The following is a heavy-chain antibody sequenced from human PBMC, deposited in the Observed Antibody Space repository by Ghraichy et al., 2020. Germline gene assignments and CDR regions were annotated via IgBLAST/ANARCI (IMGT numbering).Heavy chain of an antibody. CDR1: GFSVSTNY. J-gene: IGHJ4*02. CDR2: IYRGGST. Sequence: GGSLRLSCAASGFSVSTNYMTWVRQAPGRGLEWVSIIYRGGSTYYADPVKGRFTISRDNSKNTLYLQMNSLRVEDTAVYYCGRVRDGYNYVVDYWGQGTLVTVSS. CDR3: GRVRDGYNYVVDY. V-gene: IGHV3-53*01. D-gene: IGHD5-24*01.